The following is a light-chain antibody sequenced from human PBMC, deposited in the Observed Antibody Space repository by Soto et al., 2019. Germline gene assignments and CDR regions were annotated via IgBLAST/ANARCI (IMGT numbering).Light chain of an antibody. CDR2: ETS. V-gene: IGKV1-39*01. CDR3: QQTYTNPQT. J-gene: IGKJ1*01. CDR1: QTSATF. Sequence: DIQMTQSPSSLSASVGDRVTISCRASQTSATFVNWYRQKSGSAPRLLIYETSALQRGVPSRFSGSGSGTHFVLSISDFQPEDSATYFCQQTYTNPQTFGQGTKVEIK.